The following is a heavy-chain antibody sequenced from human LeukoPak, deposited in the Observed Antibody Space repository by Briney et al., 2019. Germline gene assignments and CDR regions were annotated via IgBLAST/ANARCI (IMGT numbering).Heavy chain of an antibody. J-gene: IGHJ4*02. CDR1: EFTFSSYS. D-gene: IGHD3-10*01. CDR3: ARDGLVRGLQYYFEY. Sequence: GGPLRLSCAASEFTFSSYSMNWVRQAPGKGLEWVSYISGSSTTIYYADSVKGRFTISRDNAKNSLYLQMSSLRVEDTAVYYCARDGLVRGLQYYFEYWGQGTLVTVSS. V-gene: IGHV3-48*04. CDR2: ISGSSTTI.